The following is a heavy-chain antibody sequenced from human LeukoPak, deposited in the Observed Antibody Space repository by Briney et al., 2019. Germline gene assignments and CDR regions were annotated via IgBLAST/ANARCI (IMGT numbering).Heavy chain of an antibody. CDR2: ISPSGTDI. CDR3: SRDPRNLDY. D-gene: IGHD1-14*01. Sequence: GGSLRLPCAVSAFTFSDNYMTWIRQAPGKGLESVSYISPSGTDISYADSVKGRFTISRDNAKNSLYLQMNSLRAEDTAVYYCSRDPRNLDYWGRGTLVTVSS. CDR1: AFTFSDNY. J-gene: IGHJ4*02. V-gene: IGHV3-11*01.